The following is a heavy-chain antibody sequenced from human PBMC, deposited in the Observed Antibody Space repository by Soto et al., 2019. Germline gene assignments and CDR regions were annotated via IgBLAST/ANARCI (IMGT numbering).Heavy chain of an antibody. CDR3: TTDSRTTLPEIRFDY. V-gene: IGHV3-15*07. CDR2: VKSKADGGSG. J-gene: IGHJ4*01. CDR1: GFPFNNAW. Sequence: GSLRLSCAASGFPFNNAWINWVRQVPGKGLEWVGRVKSKADGGSGDYAAPVKGRFVVSRDDSKDIVYLQTNSLKIEDTGVYYCTTDSRTTLPEIRFDYWGHGTQVTVSS. D-gene: IGHD1-26*01.